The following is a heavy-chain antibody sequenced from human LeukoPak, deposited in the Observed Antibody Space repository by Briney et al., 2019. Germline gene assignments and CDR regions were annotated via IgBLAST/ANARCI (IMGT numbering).Heavy chain of an antibody. D-gene: IGHD3-10*01. V-gene: IGHV3-30*19. J-gene: IGHJ4*02. CDR3: ARESVWFGEYPLFDY. CDR1: GFTLSSYG. CDR2: ISYDGSNK. Sequence: EGSLRLSCAASGFTLSSYGVHWVRQAPGKGLEWVAVISYDGSNKYYADSVKGRFTISRDNSKNTLYLQMNSLRAEDTAVYYCARESVWFGEYPLFDYWGQGTLVTVSS.